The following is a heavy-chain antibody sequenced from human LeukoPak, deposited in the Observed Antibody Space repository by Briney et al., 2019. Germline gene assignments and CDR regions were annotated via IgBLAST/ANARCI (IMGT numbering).Heavy chain of an antibody. CDR1: GYTFTSYY. V-gene: IGHV1-46*01. CDR3: ARAPVSSWIKDGTIIDY. J-gene: IGHJ4*02. Sequence: ASVKVSCKASGYTFTSYYMHWVRQAPGQGLEWMGIINPSGGSTSYAQKFQGRVTMTRDMSTSTVYMELSSLRSEDTAVYYCARAPVSSWIKDGTIIDYWGQGTLVTVSS. CDR2: INPSGGST. D-gene: IGHD6-13*01.